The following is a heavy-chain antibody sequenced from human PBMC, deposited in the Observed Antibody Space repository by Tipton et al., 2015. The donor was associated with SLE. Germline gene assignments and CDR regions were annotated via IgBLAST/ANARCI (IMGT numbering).Heavy chain of an antibody. V-gene: IGHV4-34*01. CDR1: GGSFSGYY. Sequence: LRLSCAVYGGSFSGYYWSWIRQPPGKGLEWIGEINHSGSTNYNPSLKNRVTISVDTSKNQFSLKLSSVTAADTAVYYCARGLISYYYYYMDVWGKGTTVTVSS. CDR2: INHSGST. J-gene: IGHJ6*03. CDR3: ARGLISYYYYYMDV.